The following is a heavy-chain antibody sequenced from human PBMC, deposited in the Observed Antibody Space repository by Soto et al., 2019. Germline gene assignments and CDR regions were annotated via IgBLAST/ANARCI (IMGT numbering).Heavy chain of an antibody. CDR2: ISSSGSTI. D-gene: IGHD3-10*01. V-gene: IGHV3-48*03. J-gene: IGHJ3*02. CDR3: ARVGRFGDAFDI. CDR1: GFTVSSYE. Sequence: GSLRLSCAASGFTVSSYEMNWVRQAPGKGLEWVSYISSSGSTIYYADSVKGRFTISRDNAKNSLYLQMNSLRAEDTAVYYCARVGRFGDAFDIWGQGTMVTVSS.